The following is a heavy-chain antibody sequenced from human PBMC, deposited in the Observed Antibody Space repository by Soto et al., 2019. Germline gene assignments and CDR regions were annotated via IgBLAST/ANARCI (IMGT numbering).Heavy chain of an antibody. D-gene: IGHD6-19*01. CDR2: TYSRSKWYK. CDR1: GDSVSSNSAA. V-gene: IGHV6-1*01. CDR3: ARGAVADYSRVFDY. Sequence: LSRTLSLTCAISGDSVSSNSAAWNWIRQSASRGLEWLGRTYSRSKWYKDYDLSVKSRITINLDTSKNQISLQLNSVTPEGTAVYYCARGAVADYSRVFDYWGQGTLVTVSS. J-gene: IGHJ4*02.